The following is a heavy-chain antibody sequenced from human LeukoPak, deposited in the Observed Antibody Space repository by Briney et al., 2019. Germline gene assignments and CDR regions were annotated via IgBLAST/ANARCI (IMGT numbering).Heavy chain of an antibody. Sequence: GGSLRLSCAASGFTFSSYSMNWVRQAPGKGLEWISYIGISSGNTKYADSVKGRFTISGDKAKNSLYLQMNSLKTEDTAVYYCTTVVVGPNWAPDYWGQGTLVTVSS. D-gene: IGHD1-26*01. CDR2: IGISSGNT. V-gene: IGHV3-48*01. CDR1: GFTFSSYS. J-gene: IGHJ4*02. CDR3: TTVVVGPNWAPDY.